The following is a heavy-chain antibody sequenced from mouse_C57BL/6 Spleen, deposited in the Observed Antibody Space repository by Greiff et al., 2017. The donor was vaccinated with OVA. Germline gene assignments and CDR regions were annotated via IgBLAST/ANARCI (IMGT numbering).Heavy chain of an antibody. CDR2: IDPSDSYT. D-gene: IGHD3-3*01. J-gene: IGHJ3*01. CDR3: AREGLGFAY. V-gene: IGHV1-69*01. Sequence: VQLQQPGAELVMPGASVKLSCKASGYTFTSYWMHWVKQRPGQGLEWIGEIDPSDSYTNYNQKFKGKSTLTVDKSSSTAYMQLSSLTSEDSAVYYCAREGLGFAYWGQGTLVTVSA. CDR1: GYTFTSYW.